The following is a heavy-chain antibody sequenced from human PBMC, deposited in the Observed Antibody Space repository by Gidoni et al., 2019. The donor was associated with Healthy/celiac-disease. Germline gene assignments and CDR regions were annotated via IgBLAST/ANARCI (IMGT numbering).Heavy chain of an antibody. J-gene: IGHJ3*02. CDR1: GGPFSSYT. CDR2: IIPILGIA. CDR3: ARDSPFPSTDDAFDI. Sequence: QVQLVQSGAEVKKPGSSVKVSCKASGGPFSSYTISWVRQAPGQGLEWMGRIIPILGIANYAQKFQGRVTITADKSTSTAYMELSSLRSEDTAVYYCARDSPFPSTDDAFDIWGQGTMVTVSS. D-gene: IGHD2-21*02. V-gene: IGHV1-69*08.